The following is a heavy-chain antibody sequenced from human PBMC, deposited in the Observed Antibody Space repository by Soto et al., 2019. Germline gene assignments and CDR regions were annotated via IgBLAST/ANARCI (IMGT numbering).Heavy chain of an antibody. D-gene: IGHD2-15*01. CDR1: GFTFSSYG. V-gene: IGHV3-33*01. CDR3: ARGGGGSDREYLFAY. Sequence: GGSLRLSCAASGFTFSSYGMHWVRQAPGKGLEWVAVIWYDGSSKYYADSVKGRFTISRDNSKNTLYLQMNSLRAEDTAVYYCARGGGGSDREYLFAYWGQGTL. CDR2: IWYDGSSK. J-gene: IGHJ4*02.